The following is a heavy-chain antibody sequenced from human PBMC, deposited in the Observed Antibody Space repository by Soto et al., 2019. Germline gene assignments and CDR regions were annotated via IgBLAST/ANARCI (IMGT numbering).Heavy chain of an antibody. CDR1: GYTFTSYG. V-gene: IGHV1-18*01. Sequence: GASVKVSCKASGYTFTSYGISWVRQAPGQGLEWMGWISAYNGNTNYAQKLQGRVTMTTDTSTSTAYMGLRSLRSDDTAVYYCASGNYGPGPEGAFDIWGQGTMVTVSS. CDR3: ASGNYGPGPEGAFDI. J-gene: IGHJ3*02. D-gene: IGHD3-10*01. CDR2: ISAYNGNT.